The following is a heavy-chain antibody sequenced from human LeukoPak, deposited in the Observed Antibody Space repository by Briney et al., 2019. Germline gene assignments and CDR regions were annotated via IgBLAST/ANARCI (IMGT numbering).Heavy chain of an antibody. CDR2: IKQDGSEK. Sequence: GGSLRLSCAASGFTFSSYWMSWVRQAPGKGLEWVANIKQDGSEKYYVDSVKGRFTISRDNAENSLYLQMNSLRAEDTAVYYCARPGRLGDFWSAYSTDAFDMWGQGTMVTVSS. CDR1: GFTFSSYW. V-gene: IGHV3-7*01. D-gene: IGHD3-3*01. J-gene: IGHJ3*02. CDR3: ARPGRLGDFWSAYSTDAFDM.